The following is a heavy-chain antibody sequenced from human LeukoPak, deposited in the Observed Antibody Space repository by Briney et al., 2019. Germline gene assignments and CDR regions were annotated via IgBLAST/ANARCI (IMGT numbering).Heavy chain of an antibody. J-gene: IGHJ4*02. CDR3: ARGSLRSGSPPSYYFDY. CDR2: INPNSGGT. D-gene: IGHD3-10*01. Sequence: ASVTVSCKASGYTFTGYYMHWVRQAPGQGLEWMGWINPNSGGTNYAQKFQGRVTMTRDTSISTAYMELSRLRSDDTAVYYCARGSLRSGSPPSYYFDYWGQGTLVTVSS. V-gene: IGHV1-2*02. CDR1: GYTFTGYY.